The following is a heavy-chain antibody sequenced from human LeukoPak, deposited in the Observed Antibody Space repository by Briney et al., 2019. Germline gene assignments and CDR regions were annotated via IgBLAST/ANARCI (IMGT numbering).Heavy chain of an antibody. D-gene: IGHD6-13*01. CDR1: GFTFSSYG. V-gene: IGHV3-30*18. J-gene: IGHJ4*02. CDR2: ISYDGSNK. CDR3: AKEKRQQLLPYYFDY. Sequence: GGSLRLSCAASGFTFSSYGMHWVRQAPGKGLEWVAVISYDGSNKYYADSVKGRFTISRDNSKNTLYLQMNSLRAEDTAVYYCAKEKRQQLLPYYFDYWGQGTLVTVSS.